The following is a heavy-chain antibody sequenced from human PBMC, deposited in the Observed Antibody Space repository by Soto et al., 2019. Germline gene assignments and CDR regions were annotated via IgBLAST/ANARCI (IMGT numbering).Heavy chain of an antibody. CDR1: GFTLSAYW. CDR3: ARVVSPGGSSLYLVVFDI. J-gene: IGHJ3*02. Sequence: GGSLRLSCAASGFTLSAYWMTWVRQAPGKGLEWVANINRDGSKKSYLDSVRGRFTISRDNVGNSLYLQMDSLRADDTALYYCARVVSPGGSSLYLVVFDIWGKGTMVTVSS. V-gene: IGHV3-7*05. D-gene: IGHD6-13*01. CDR2: INRDGSKK.